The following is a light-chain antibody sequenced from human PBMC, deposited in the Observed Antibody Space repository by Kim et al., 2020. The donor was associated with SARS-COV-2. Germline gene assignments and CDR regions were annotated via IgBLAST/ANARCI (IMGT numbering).Light chain of an antibody. V-gene: IGKV3-11*01. CDR1: QSVSTY. J-gene: IGKJ4*01. CDR3: QQRSNWPPALT. Sequence: PGDSAPLSCRASQSVSTYLAWYQQKPGQAPRLLIYDASNRATGVPARFSGSGSGTDFTLTISSLQSEDFAVYYCQQRSNWPPALTFGGGTKVDIK. CDR2: DAS.